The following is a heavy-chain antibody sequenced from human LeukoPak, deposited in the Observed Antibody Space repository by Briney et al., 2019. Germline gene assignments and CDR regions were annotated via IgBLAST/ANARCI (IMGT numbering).Heavy chain of an antibody. CDR1: GGSISSYY. D-gene: IGHD5-12*01. V-gene: IGHV4-59*12. CDR2: IYYSGST. CDR3: AQESGRYSGSGRAGY. J-gene: IGHJ4*02. Sequence: SETLSLTCTVSGGSISSYYWSWIRQPPGKGLEWIGYIYYSGSTNYNPSLKSRVTISVDTSKNQFSLKLSSVTAADTAVYYCAQESGRYSGSGRAGYWGQGTLVTVSS.